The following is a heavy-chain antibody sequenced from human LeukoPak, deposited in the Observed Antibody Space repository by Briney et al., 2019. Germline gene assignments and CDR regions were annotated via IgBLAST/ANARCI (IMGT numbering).Heavy chain of an antibody. D-gene: IGHD1-26*01. V-gene: IGHV3-66*01. J-gene: IGHJ4*02. CDR2: IYTSGIT. CDR3: AREDAGGTYSFDY. CDR1: GFTVSSNF. Sequence: TGGSLRLSCAVSGFTVSSNFMSWVRQAPGKGPEWVSVIYTSGITYYADSVRGRFTISRDNSKNTLYLQMDGLTAEDTAVYYCAREDAGGTYSFDYWGQGTLVTVSS.